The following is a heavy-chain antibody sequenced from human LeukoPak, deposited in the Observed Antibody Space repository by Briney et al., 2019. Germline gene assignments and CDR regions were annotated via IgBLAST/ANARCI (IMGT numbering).Heavy chain of an antibody. CDR1: GGSISSSRDY. CDR2: IYYSGGT. Sequence: SETLSLTCTVSGGSISSSRDYWGWIRQPPGKGLEWIGSIYYSGGTYYNPSLKSRVTISVDTSKNQFSLKLSSVTAADTAVYYCARHVEIAVAGPIDYWGQGTLVTVSS. V-gene: IGHV4-39*01. CDR3: ARHVEIAVAGPIDY. D-gene: IGHD6-19*01. J-gene: IGHJ4*02.